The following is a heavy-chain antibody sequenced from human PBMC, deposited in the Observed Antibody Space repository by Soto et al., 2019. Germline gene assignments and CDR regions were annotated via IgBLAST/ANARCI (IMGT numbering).Heavy chain of an antibody. J-gene: IGHJ6*02. CDR2: INHSGST. D-gene: IGHD6-13*01. CDR1: GGSFSGYY. CDR3: ARRPGSWYYYYYGMDV. V-gene: IGHV4-34*01. Sequence: SETVSLTCAVYGGSFSGYYWSWIRQPPGKGLEWIGEINHSGSTNYNPSLKSRVTISVDTSKNQFSLKLSSVTAADTAVYYCARRPGSWYYYYYGMDVWGQGTTVT.